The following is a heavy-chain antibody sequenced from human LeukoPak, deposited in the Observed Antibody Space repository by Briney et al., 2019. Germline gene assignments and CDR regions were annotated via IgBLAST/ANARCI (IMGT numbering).Heavy chain of an antibody. V-gene: IGHV3-23*01. CDR2: ISGGGGST. CDR1: GFTFSNSA. J-gene: IGHJ4*02. CDR3: VRESTALKTFGFDQ. Sequence: PGGSLRLSCAASGFTFSNSAMSWVRQAPGKGLEWVSTISGGGGSTYYAGSVKGRFTISRDNAKNTLYLQMNSLRAEGTAVYYCVRESTALKTFGFDQWGQGTLVTVSS. D-gene: IGHD3-16*01.